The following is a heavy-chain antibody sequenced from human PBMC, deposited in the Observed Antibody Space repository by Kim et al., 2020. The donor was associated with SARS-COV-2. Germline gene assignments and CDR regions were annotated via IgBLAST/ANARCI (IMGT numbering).Heavy chain of an antibody. V-gene: IGHV4-34*01. CDR1: GGSFSGYY. CDR2: INHSGST. D-gene: IGHD3-10*01. CDR3: ARGLQYYYGRNPGAFDI. Sequence: SETLSLTCAVYGGSFSGYYWSWIRQPPGKGLEWIGEINHSGSTNYNPSLKSRVTISVDTSKNQFSLKLSSVTAADTAVYYCARGLQYYYGRNPGAFDIWGQGSMVTVSS. J-gene: IGHJ3*02.